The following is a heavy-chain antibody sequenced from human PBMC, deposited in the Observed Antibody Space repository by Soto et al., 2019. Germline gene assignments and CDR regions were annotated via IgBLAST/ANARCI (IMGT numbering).Heavy chain of an antibody. CDR3: ARSIVGTTRYNSGTDV. V-gene: IGHV4-59*01. D-gene: IGHD3-22*01. J-gene: IGHJ6*02. CDR2: VYFRGTR. CDR1: GASMTAYY. Sequence: SEPLSLTCSVSGASMTAYYWNWIRQSPGKGLEWIGFVYFRGTRNYNPSLKGRVALSIDTSKKQFSLKLSSVTAADTAVYYCARSIVGTTRYNSGTDVWGQGTTVTVSS.